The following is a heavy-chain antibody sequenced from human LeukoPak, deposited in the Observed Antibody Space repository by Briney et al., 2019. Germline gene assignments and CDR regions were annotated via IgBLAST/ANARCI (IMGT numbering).Heavy chain of an antibody. CDR2: IYYSGST. D-gene: IGHD4-17*01. CDR3: ARGRLNDYGDYVDYYYGMDV. V-gene: IGHV4-59*01. Sequence: SETLSLTCTVSGGSISSYYWSWIRQPPGKGLDWLGYIYYSGSTNYNPSLKSRVTISVDTSKNQFSLKLSSVTAADTAVYYCARGRLNDYGDYVDYYYGMDVWGKGTTVTVSS. CDR1: GGSISSYY. J-gene: IGHJ6*04.